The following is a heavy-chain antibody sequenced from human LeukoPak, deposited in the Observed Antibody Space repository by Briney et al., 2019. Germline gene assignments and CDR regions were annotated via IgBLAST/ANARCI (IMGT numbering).Heavy chain of an antibody. D-gene: IGHD6-19*01. CDR1: GFTFSDYY. V-gene: IGHV3-11*04. CDR2: ISSSGSTI. Sequence: GGSLRLSCAASGFTFSDYYMSWIRQAPGKGLEWVSYISSSGSTIYYADSVKGRFTISRDNAKNSLYLQMNSLRAEDTAVYYCARDRWAAVAPNWFDPWGQGTLVTVSS. J-gene: IGHJ5*02. CDR3: ARDRWAAVAPNWFDP.